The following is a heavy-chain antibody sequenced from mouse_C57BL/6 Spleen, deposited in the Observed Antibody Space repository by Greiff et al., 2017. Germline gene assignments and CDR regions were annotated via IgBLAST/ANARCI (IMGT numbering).Heavy chain of an antibody. CDR1: GFTFSSYG. V-gene: IGHV5-6*01. CDR3: ARHLVEYYFDY. D-gene: IGHD1-1*02. J-gene: IGHJ2*01. CDR2: ISSGGSYT. Sequence: EVHLVESGGDLVKPGGSLKLSCAASGFTFSSYGMSWVRQTPDKRLEWVATISSGGSYTYYPDSVKGRFTISRDNAKNTLYLQMSSLKSEDTAMYYCARHLVEYYFDYWGQGTTLTVSS.